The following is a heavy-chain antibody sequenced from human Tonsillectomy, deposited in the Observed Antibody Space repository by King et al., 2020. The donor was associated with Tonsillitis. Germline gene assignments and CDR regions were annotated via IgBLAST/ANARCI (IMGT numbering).Heavy chain of an antibody. CDR3: VRNYYDSSGYYFDAFDI. CDR2: IYHRGST. D-gene: IGHD3-22*01. V-gene: IGHV4-4*02. CDR1: GGSISSSNW. Sequence: QLQESGPGLVKPSGTLSLTCAVSGGSISSSNWWSWVCQPPGKGLEWIGEIYHRGSTNYTPSLQSRGTISVDKSKNQFSLKLSSVTAADTAVYYCVRNYYDSSGYYFDAFDIWGQGTMVTVSS. J-gene: IGHJ3*02.